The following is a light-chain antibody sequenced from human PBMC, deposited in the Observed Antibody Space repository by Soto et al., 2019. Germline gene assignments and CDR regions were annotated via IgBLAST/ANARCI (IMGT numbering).Light chain of an antibody. Sequence: EIVMTQSPATLSVSPGERATLSCRASQSVTSNLAWYQQKPGRAPRLLIYGASTRATGIPARFSGSGSGTDFTLTIINLQSEDFALYYCQHYFNWPYTFGQGTKLEIK. CDR1: QSVTSN. CDR2: GAS. J-gene: IGKJ2*01. V-gene: IGKV3-15*01. CDR3: QHYFNWPYT.